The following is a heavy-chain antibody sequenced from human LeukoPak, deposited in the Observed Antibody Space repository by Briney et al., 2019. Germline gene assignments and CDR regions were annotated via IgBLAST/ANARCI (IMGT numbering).Heavy chain of an antibody. D-gene: IGHD1-26*01. CDR2: IYPGDSDA. CDR3: ARRRDLYSGSYYPFDY. Sequence: GESLKISCKGSGYSFTSYWIGWARQMPGKGLEWMGIIYPGDSDARYSPSFQGQVTISADKSVSTAYLQWSSLKASDTAMYYCARRRDLYSGSYYPFDYWGQGTLVTVSS. CDR1: GYSFTSYW. J-gene: IGHJ4*02. V-gene: IGHV5-51*01.